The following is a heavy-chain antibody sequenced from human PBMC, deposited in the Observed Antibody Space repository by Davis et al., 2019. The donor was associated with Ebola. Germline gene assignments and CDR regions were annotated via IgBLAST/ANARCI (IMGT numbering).Heavy chain of an antibody. CDR2: ISYDGSNK. V-gene: IGHV3-30*04. Sequence: GGSLRLSCAASRFTFSSYAMHWVRQAPGKGLEWVAVISYDGSNKYYADSVKGRFTASRDNSRNTLYLQMDGLTPEDTAVYYCARDRNWGCEHWGQGTLVTVSS. CDR3: ARDRNWGCEH. D-gene: IGHD7-27*01. CDR1: RFTFSSYA. J-gene: IGHJ1*01.